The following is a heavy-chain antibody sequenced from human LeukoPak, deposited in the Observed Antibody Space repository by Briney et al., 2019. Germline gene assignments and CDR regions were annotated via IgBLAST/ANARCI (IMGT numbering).Heavy chain of an antibody. D-gene: IGHD5-18*01. CDR2: IGGGGSNT. Sequence: GGSLRLSCAASRFTFSNYAMTWVRQAPGKGLEWVSSIGGGGSNTYYADSVKGRFAISRDNSKNTLYLQMNGLRDEDTAVYYCAKGRIQLWFRGQGTLVTVSS. CDR1: RFTFSNYA. J-gene: IGHJ4*02. CDR3: AKGRIQLWF. V-gene: IGHV3-23*01.